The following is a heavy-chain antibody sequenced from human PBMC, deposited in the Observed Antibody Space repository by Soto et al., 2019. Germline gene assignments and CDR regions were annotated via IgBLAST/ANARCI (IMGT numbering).Heavy chain of an antibody. Sequence: SETLSLTCTLSGGSVSSSIYYWGWIRQPPGEGLEWIGSIYYSGSTYYNPPLKSRVTISVDTSKNQFSLKLSSVTAADTAVYYCVGSIGAFWFDPWGQGTLVTVSS. CDR2: IYYSGST. D-gene: IGHD5-12*01. J-gene: IGHJ5*02. V-gene: IGHV4-39*07. CDR3: VGSIGAFWFDP. CDR1: GGSVSSSIYY.